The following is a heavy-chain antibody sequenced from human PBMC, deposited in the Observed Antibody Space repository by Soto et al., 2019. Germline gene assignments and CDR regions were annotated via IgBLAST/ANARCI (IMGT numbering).Heavy chain of an antibody. CDR3: ARVVAEWSGYSYYYGMDV. D-gene: IGHD3-3*01. CDR1: GFTFSSYW. CDR2: INSDGSST. Sequence: GGSLRLSCAASGFTFSSYWMHWVRQAPGKGLVWVSRINSDGSSTSYADSVKGRFTISRDNAKNTLYLQMNSLRAEDTAVYYCARVVAEWSGYSYYYGMDVWGQGTTVTVSS. V-gene: IGHV3-74*01. J-gene: IGHJ6*02.